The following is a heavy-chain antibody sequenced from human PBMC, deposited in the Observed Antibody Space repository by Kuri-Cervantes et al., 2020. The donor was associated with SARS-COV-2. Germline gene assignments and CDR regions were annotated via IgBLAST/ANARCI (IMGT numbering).Heavy chain of an antibody. CDR3: ARTNKQWRGYFDY. D-gene: IGHD6-19*01. V-gene: IGHV4-39*01. CDR2: ISYSGST. CDR1: GGSISSSSYY. J-gene: IGHJ4*02. Sequence: ESLKISRPVFGGSISSSSYYWGWIRQPPGKGLECIGSISYSGSTYYTPYLKSRVTISVDKSKNQFSLKLSSVTAADTAVYYSARTNKQWRGYFDYWGQGTLVTVSS.